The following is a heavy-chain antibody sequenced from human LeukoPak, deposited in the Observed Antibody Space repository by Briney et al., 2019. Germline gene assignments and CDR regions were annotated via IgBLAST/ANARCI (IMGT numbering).Heavy chain of an antibody. J-gene: IGHJ4*02. CDR1: GFTFSDYY. Sequence: GGSLRLSCAASGFTFSDYYMSWIRQAPGKGLEWVSYISGSGTTVYYADSVKGRFTISRDNANISLHLQMNSLRAEDTAMYYCARVQRWPTCFDYWGQGTLVTASS. V-gene: IGHV3-11*04. CDR2: ISGSGTTV. CDR3: ARVQRWPTCFDY. D-gene: IGHD6-19*01.